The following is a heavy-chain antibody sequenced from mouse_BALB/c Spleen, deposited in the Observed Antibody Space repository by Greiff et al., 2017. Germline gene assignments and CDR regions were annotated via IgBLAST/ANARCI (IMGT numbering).Heavy chain of an antibody. CDR2: INPSTGYT. V-gene: IGHV1-7*01. CDR3: ARSLFITTVVARAY. D-gene: IGHD1-1*01. Sequence: QVQLQQSGAELAKPGASVKMSCKASGYTFTSYWMHWVKQRPGQGLEWIGYINPSTGYTEYNQKFKDKATLTADKSSSTAYMQLSSLTSEDSAVYYCARSLFITTVVARAYWGQGTLVTVSA. CDR1: GYTFTSYW. J-gene: IGHJ3*01.